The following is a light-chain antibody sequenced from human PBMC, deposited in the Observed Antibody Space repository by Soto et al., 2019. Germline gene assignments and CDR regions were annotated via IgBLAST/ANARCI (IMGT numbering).Light chain of an antibody. Sequence: QLVLTQSPSASASLGASVKLTCTLNSGHSSYAIAWHQQQPEKGPRYLMRLNSDGSHSKGDGIPDRFSGSSSGAERYLIISTLQSEDEADYYCQTWDTGTRVFGGGTKLTVL. J-gene: IGLJ3*02. CDR3: QTWDTGTRV. CDR2: LNSDGSH. V-gene: IGLV4-69*01. CDR1: SGHSSYA.